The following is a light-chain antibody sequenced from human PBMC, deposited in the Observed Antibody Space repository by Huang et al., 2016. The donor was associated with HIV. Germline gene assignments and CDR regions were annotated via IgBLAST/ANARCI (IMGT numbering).Light chain of an antibody. V-gene: IGKV2-28*01. CDR1: QSLLHRNGLNY. Sequence: IVMTQSQLSAPVSTGETASISCRPSQSLLHRNGLNYLDWYLHKPGQSPQLLIYLVSTRASWVPDRFSGSVSGTYFTLKISRVEAEYVGVYYCMQTLRTPGTFGQGTRLEIK. CDR3: MQTLRTPGT. CDR2: LVS. J-gene: IGKJ5*01.